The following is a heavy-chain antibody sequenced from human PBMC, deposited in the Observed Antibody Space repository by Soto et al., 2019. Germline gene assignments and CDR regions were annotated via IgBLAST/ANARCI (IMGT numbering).Heavy chain of an antibody. D-gene: IGHD2-15*01. CDR3: ARPPLPGYSIHFNS. V-gene: IGHV5-51*01. CDR2: IYPADSDT. J-gene: IGHJ4*02. Sequence: GESLKISCKGSGYSFPSQWIGWVRQMPGKGLEWMGNIYPADSDTRYSPSFQGQVTISADRSTGTAFLQWRSLKASDTALYYCARPPLPGYSIHFNSWGQGTLVTVS. CDR1: GYSFPSQW.